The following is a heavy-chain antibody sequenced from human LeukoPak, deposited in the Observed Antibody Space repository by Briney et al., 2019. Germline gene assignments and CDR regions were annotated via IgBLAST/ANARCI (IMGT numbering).Heavy chain of an antibody. V-gene: IGHV4-4*07. J-gene: IGHJ3*02. D-gene: IGHD2-15*01. CDR3: ARGLPLTGQDAFDI. Sequence: SETLSLTCTVSGGSISSYYWSWLRQPAGKGLEWIGRIYTSGSTNYNPSLTSRVTISVDTSKNQFSLKLSSVTAADTAVYYCARGLPLTGQDAFDIWGQGTMVTVSS. CDR1: GGSISSYY. CDR2: IYTSGST.